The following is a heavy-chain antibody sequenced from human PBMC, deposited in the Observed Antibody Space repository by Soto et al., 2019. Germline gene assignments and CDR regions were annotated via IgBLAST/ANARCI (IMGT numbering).Heavy chain of an antibody. J-gene: IGHJ5*02. D-gene: IGHD3-10*01. CDR3: ARALGGSSPNWFDP. Sequence: ASVKVSCKASGYTFTSYGISWVRQALGQGLEWMGWISAYNGNTNYAQKLQGRVTMTTDTSTSTAYMELRSLRSDDTAVYYCARALGGSSPNWFDPWGQGTLVTVSS. V-gene: IGHV1-18*01. CDR2: ISAYNGNT. CDR1: GYTFTSYG.